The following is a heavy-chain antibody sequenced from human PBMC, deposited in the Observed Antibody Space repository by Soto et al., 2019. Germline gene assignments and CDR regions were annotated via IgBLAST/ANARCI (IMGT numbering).Heavy chain of an antibody. CDR2: ISWDGGST. V-gene: IGHV3-43*01. CDR1: GFTFDDYT. CDR3: LYGTEAAGGYPYYYYGMDV. D-gene: IGHD6-13*01. Sequence: GGSLRLSCAASGFTFDDYTMHWVRQAPGKGLEWVSLISWDGGSTYYADSVKGRFTISRDNSKNSLYLQMNSLRTEDTALYYSLYGTEAAGGYPYYYYGMDVWGQGTTVTVSS. J-gene: IGHJ6*02.